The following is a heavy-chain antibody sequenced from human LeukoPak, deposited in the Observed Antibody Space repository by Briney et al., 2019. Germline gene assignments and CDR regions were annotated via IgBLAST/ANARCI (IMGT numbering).Heavy chain of an antibody. Sequence: SETLSLTCTVSGGSISSYYWGWIRQPPGKGLEWIGSIYYSGSTYYNPSLKSRVTISVDTSKNQFSLKLSSVTAADTAVYYCASILRYFDWLTTEADYWGQGTLVTVSS. CDR1: GGSISSYY. CDR2: IYYSGST. D-gene: IGHD3-9*01. CDR3: ASILRYFDWLTTEADY. J-gene: IGHJ4*02. V-gene: IGHV4-39*01.